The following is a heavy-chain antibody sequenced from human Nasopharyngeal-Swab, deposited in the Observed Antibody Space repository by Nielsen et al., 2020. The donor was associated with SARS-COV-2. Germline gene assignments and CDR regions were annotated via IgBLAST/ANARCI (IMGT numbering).Heavy chain of an antibody. J-gene: IGHJ3*02. CDR1: GFTFDDYA. Sequence: SLKTPCAASGFTFDDYAMHWVRQAPGKGLEWVSGISWNSGSIGYADSVKGRFTISRDNAKNSLYLQMNSLRAEDTALYYCAKIGGSGWYVDAFEIWGQGTMVTVSS. D-gene: IGHD6-19*01. CDR3: AKIGGSGWYVDAFEI. CDR2: ISWNSGSI. V-gene: IGHV3-9*01.